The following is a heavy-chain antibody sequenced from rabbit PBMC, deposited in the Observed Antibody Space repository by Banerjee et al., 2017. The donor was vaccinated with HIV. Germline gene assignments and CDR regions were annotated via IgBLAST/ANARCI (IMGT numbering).Heavy chain of an antibody. V-gene: IGHV1S45*01. Sequence: QQRLVESGGGLVKPEGSLTLTCKASGIDFSGYFYICWVRQAPGKGLELIACIYASSGTTWYASWAKGQFTTSKTSSTTVTLQMTSLTAADTATYFCVRSDGSYWDLWGPGTLVTVS. J-gene: IGHJ4*01. D-gene: IGHD5-1*01. CDR2: IYASSGTT. CDR1: GIDFSGYFY. CDR3: VRSDGSYWDL.